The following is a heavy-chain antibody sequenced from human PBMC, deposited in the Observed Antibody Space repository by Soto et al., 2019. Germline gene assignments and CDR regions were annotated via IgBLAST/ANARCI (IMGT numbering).Heavy chain of an antibody. Sequence: VAVISYDGSNKYYADSVKGRFTISRDNSKNTLYLQMNSLRAEDTAVYYCARSYYDYVWGSYRYSAYYYGMDVWGQGTTVTVSS. CDR2: ISYDGSNK. V-gene: IGHV3-30-3*01. D-gene: IGHD3-16*02. CDR3: ARSYYDYVWGSYRYSAYYYGMDV. J-gene: IGHJ6*02.